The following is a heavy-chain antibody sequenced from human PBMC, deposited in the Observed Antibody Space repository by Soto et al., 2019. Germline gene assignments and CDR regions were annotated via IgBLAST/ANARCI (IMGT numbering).Heavy chain of an antibody. Sequence: EVQLVETGGGLIQPGGSLRLSCAASGFTVSSNYMSWVRQAPGKGLEWVSVIYSGGSTYYADSVKGRFTISRDNSKNTLYLQMNSLRAEDTAVYYCARVRQQQLFSLRYYYYAMDVWGQGTTVTVSS. CDR1: GFTVSSNY. CDR3: ARVRQQQLFSLRYYYYAMDV. J-gene: IGHJ6*02. D-gene: IGHD6-13*01. V-gene: IGHV3-53*02. CDR2: IYSGGST.